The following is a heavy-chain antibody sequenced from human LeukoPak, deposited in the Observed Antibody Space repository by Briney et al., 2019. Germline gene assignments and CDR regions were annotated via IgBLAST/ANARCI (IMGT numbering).Heavy chain of an antibody. CDR2: ISGSGGST. Sequence: GRSLRLSCAVSGFTFSSYAMSWVRQAPGKGLEWVSGISGSGGSTYYADSVKGRYTRSRDNSKNTLYLQMNSLRAEDTAVYYCAKDSATVTSFDYWGQGTRVTVSS. J-gene: IGHJ4*02. CDR3: AKDSATVTSFDY. D-gene: IGHD4-17*01. CDR1: GFTFSSYA. V-gene: IGHV3-23*01.